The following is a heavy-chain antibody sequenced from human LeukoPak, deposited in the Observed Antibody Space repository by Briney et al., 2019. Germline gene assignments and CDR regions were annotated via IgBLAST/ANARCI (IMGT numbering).Heavy chain of an antibody. Sequence: SETLSLTCAVYGGSFSGYYWSWIRQPPGKGLEWIGEINHSGSTNYNPSLKSRVTISVDTSKNQFSLKLSSVTAADTAVYYCARVLTSGYCSSTSCYSPFDYWGQGTLVTVSS. D-gene: IGHD2-2*02. CDR3: ARVLTSGYCSSTSCYSPFDY. V-gene: IGHV4-34*01. CDR1: GGSFSGYY. CDR2: INHSGST. J-gene: IGHJ4*02.